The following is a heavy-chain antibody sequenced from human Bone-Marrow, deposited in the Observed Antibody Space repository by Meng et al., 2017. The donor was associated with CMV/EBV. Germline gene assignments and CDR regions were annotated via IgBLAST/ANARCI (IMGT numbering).Heavy chain of an antibody. Sequence: GESLMISCAASGFTFSSYGMHWVRQAPGKGLEWVAFIQYDGRNQYYTDSVKGRFTISRDNPKNTVYLHMNSLKPEDTAVYYCAKDPAEFAYWGQGTLVTVSS. CDR3: AKDPAEFAY. V-gene: IGHV3-30*02. J-gene: IGHJ4*02. CDR2: IQYDGRNQ. CDR1: GFTFSSYG.